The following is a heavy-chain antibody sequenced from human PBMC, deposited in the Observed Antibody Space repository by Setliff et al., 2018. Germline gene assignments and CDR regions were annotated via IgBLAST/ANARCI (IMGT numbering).Heavy chain of an antibody. CDR2: TIPSFGST. D-gene: IGHD4-17*01. CDR1: RGTFSSYG. Sequence: VKVSCKASRGTFSSYGITWVRQAPGQGLEWMGGTIPSFGSTNYAQKFQDRVTIITDESTSTAYMELSSLRTEDTAVYYCAREVLSTVVAWDYWGQGTLVTVSS. J-gene: IGHJ4*02. V-gene: IGHV1-69*13. CDR3: AREVLSTVVAWDY.